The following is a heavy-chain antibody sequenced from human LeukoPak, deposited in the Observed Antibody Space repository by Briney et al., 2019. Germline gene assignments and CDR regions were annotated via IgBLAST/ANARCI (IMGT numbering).Heavy chain of an antibody. D-gene: IGHD4-17*01. CDR3: ARGLRTRVTTYDY. Sequence: GASVKVSCKASGYTFTNFDINWVRQAPGQGLEWMGWVNPVTGNAGSAQKFQGRVTITRNTSISTAYMELSSLRSEDTAVYYCARGLRTRVTTYDYWGQGTLVTVSS. CDR1: GYTFTNFD. J-gene: IGHJ4*02. CDR2: VNPVTGNA. V-gene: IGHV1-8*01.